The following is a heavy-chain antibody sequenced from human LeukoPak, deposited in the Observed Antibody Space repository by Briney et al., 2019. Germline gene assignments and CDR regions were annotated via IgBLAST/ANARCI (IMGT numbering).Heavy chain of an antibody. J-gene: IGHJ3*01. CDR1: GFTFTSSA. CDR3: AAEGRPTVVTFRKGAVDL. CDR2: IVVGSGNT. Sequence: GTAVNGACKASGFTFTSSAVQWVRQARGQRLEWIGWIVVGSGNTNYAQKFQERVTITRDMSTSTVYMELSSLRSEDTAVYYCAAEGRPTVVTFRKGAVDLWAQGTGDTVSS. D-gene: IGHD4-23*01. V-gene: IGHV1-58*01.